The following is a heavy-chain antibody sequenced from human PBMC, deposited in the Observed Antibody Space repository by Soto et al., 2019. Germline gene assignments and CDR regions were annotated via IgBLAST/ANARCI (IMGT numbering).Heavy chain of an antibody. V-gene: IGHV3-23*01. CDR2: ISGSGGST. D-gene: IGHD5-18*01. CDR3: AKAGYSHGNPWFDY. J-gene: IGHJ4*02. CDR1: GFTFSSYA. Sequence: EVQLLESGGGLVQPGGSLRLSCAASGFTFSSYAMSWVRQAPGKGLEWVSAISGSGGSTYYADSVKGRFAISRDNSKNTLYLQMNSLRAEDTAVYHCAKAGYSHGNPWFDYWGQGTLVTVSS.